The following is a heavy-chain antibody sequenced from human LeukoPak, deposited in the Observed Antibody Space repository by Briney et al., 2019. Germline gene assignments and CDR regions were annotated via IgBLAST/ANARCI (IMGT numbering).Heavy chain of an antibody. CDR2: IYTSGST. CDR1: GGSISSGSYH. CDR3: ARDSGRSITIFGVVTGYNWFDP. D-gene: IGHD3-3*01. J-gene: IGHJ5*02. Sequence: SETLSLTCTVSGGSISSGSYHWSWIRQPAGKGLEWIGRIYTSGSTNYNPSLKSRVTISVDTSKNQFSLKLSSVTAADTAVYYCARDSGRSITIFGVVTGYNWFDPWGQGTLVTVSS. V-gene: IGHV4-61*02.